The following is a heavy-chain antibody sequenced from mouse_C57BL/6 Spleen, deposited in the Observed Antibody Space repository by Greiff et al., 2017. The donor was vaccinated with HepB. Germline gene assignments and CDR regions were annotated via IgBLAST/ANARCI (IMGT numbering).Heavy chain of an antibody. V-gene: IGHV14-2*01. CDR1: GFNIKDYY. Sequence: EVQLQQSGAELVKPGASVKLSCPASGFNIKDYYMHWVKQRTEQGLEWIGRIDPEDGETKYAPKFQDKATITADTSSNTAYLQLSSLTAEDTAVYYCASGPAWFAYWGQGTLVTVSA. CDR2: IDPEDGET. CDR3: ASGPAWFAY. J-gene: IGHJ3*01. D-gene: IGHD6-1*01.